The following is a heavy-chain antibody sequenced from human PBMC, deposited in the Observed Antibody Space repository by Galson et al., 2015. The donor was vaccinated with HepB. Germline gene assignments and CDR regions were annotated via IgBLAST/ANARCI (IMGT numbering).Heavy chain of an antibody. CDR2: VVQIIGVP. Sequence: SVKVSCKPSGDTFHRYTVNWARQAPAQGLEWMGRVVQIIGVPPDAQKFQGRVTTTADKYPNTDYMELSSLRSDYTVIYYCAREGDVAYFDSWGQGTLVTVSS. J-gene: IGHJ4*02. CDR3: AREGDVAYFDS. D-gene: IGHD2-21*01. CDR1: GDTFHRYT. V-gene: IGHV1-69*04.